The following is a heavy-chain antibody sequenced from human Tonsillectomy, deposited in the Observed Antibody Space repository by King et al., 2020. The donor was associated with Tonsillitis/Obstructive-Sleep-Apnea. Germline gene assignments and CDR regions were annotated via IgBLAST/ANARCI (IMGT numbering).Heavy chain of an antibody. CDR2: IYYSGST. Sequence: LQLQESGPGLVKPSENLSLTCTVSGGSVSSSSYYWGWIRQPPGKGLEWIGSIYYSGSTYYNPSLKSRVTISVDTSKNQFSLKLTSVTAADTAVYYCARQGSLDYWGQGTLVTVSS. V-gene: IGHV4-39*01. J-gene: IGHJ4*02. CDR1: GGSVSSSSYY. CDR3: ARQGSLDY.